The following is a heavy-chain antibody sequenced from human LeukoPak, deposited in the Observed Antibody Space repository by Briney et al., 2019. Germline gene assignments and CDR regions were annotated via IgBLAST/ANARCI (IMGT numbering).Heavy chain of an antibody. CDR1: GGSFSGYY. CDR3: ARGRYYYGSGSYYNGPAAY. CDR2: INHSGST. J-gene: IGHJ4*02. Sequence: SETLSLTCAVYGGSFSGYYWSWIRQPPGKGLEWIGEINHSGSTNYNPSLKSRVTISVDTSKNQFSLKLSSVTAADTAVYYCARGRYYYGSGSYYNGPAAYWGQGTPVTVSS. D-gene: IGHD3-10*01. V-gene: IGHV4-34*01.